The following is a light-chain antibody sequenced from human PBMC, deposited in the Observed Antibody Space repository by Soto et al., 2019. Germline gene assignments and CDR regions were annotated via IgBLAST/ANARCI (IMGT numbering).Light chain of an antibody. CDR2: DAT. CDR1: HGISSY. V-gene: IGKV3-11*01. J-gene: IGKJ1*01. CDR3: QQRSNWPAT. Sequence: IVLTQSPATLSLSPGERATLSFRASHGISSYLAWYQQKPGQAPRLLIYDATNRATGIPDRFSGSGSGTDFTLTISSLEPEDFAVYYCQQRSNWPATFGQGTKVDIK.